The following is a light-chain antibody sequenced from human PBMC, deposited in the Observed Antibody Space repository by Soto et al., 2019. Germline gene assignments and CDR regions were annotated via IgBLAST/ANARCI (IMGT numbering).Light chain of an antibody. J-gene: IGKJ4*01. V-gene: IGKV1-39*01. CDR3: QRSFSTPLT. CDR1: QSISSY. Sequence: DIQMTQSPSSLSASVGDRVTITCRASQSISSYLHWYQQKPGKATKLLIYAASSLQSGDPSRFSGSGSGTDFTLTISSRQPEDFATYYCQRSFSTPLTFGGGTKVEIK. CDR2: AAS.